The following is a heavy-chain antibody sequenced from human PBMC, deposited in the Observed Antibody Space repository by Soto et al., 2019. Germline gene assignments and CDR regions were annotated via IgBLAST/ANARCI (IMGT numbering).Heavy chain of an antibody. V-gene: IGHV3-23*01. D-gene: IGHD1-7*01. CDR3: AKGALELFEYYYYYYMDV. CDR1: GFTFGSYA. CDR2: VTGSGRTT. Sequence: GGSLRLSCAASGFTFGSYAMSWVRQAPGEGPEWVSCVTGSGRTTYYAGSVEGRFTISRDNSKNTLYLQMNSLRAEDTAVYYCAKGALELFEYYYYYYMDVWGKGTTVTVSS. J-gene: IGHJ6*03.